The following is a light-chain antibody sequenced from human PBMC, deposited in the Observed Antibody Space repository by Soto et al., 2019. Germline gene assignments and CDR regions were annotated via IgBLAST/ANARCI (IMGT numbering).Light chain of an antibody. J-gene: IGLJ1*01. CDR1: SSDVGSYKL. CDR2: EGS. Sequence: QSALTQPASVSGSPGQPITISCTGTSSDVGSYKLVSWYQQHPGKAPKLMIYEGSKRPSGISNRFSGSKSGNTASLTISGLQAEDEAEYYCCSYADSSRIYVFGSGTKLTVL. CDR3: CSYADSSRIYV. V-gene: IGLV2-23*01.